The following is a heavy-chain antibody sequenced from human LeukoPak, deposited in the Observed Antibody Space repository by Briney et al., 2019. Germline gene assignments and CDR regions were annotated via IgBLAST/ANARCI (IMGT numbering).Heavy chain of an antibody. CDR1: GFTFSSYS. V-gene: IGHV4-38-2*01. CDR3: ARNPLRSYYYGMDV. D-gene: IGHD4-17*01. Sequence: GSLRLSCAASGFTFSSYSMNWVRQAPGKGLEWFATIHHSGSTYYKPSLRSGVTISVDTSRNQFSLKLSSVTAADTAVYYCARNPLRSYYYGMDVWGQGTTVTVSS. J-gene: IGHJ6*02. CDR2: IHHSGST.